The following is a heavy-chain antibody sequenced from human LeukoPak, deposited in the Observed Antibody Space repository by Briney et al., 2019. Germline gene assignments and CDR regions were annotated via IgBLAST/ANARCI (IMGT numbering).Heavy chain of an antibody. D-gene: IGHD2-2*01. Sequence: SVKVSCKASGGTFSSYAISWVRQAPGQGLEWMGGIIPIFGTANYAQKFQGRVTITADKSTSTAYMELSSLRSEDTAVYYCARDPQVVPAAMRGYFQHWGQGTLVTVSS. CDR3: ARDPQVVPAAMRGYFQH. V-gene: IGHV1-69*06. CDR2: IIPIFGTA. CDR1: GGTFSSYA. J-gene: IGHJ1*01.